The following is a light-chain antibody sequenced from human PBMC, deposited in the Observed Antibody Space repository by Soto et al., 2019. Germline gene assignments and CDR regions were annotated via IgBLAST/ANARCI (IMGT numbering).Light chain of an antibody. CDR2: AAS. Sequence: DIQMTQSPSSLSASAGDRVTITCRASQSISRYLDWYQQKPGKAPKLLIYAASNLQSGVPSRFSGSGSGTDFTITISSLQAEDFATYFCQQSSITPFPFGRGTKVDIK. CDR1: QSISRY. CDR3: QQSSITPFP. J-gene: IGKJ3*01. V-gene: IGKV1-39*01.